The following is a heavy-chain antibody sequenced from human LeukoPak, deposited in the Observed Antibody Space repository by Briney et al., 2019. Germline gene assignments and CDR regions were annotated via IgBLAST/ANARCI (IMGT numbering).Heavy chain of an antibody. CDR2: IYYSGST. D-gene: IGHD3-10*01. CDR3: ARVGGWFGELLYYYYYMDV. V-gene: IGHV4-59*01. J-gene: IGHJ6*03. CDR1: GFTFRNYW. Sequence: GSLRLSCAASGFTFRNYWLSWIRQPPGKGLEWIGYIYYSGSTNYNPSLTSRVTISVDTSKNQFSLKLSSVTAADTAVYYCARVGGWFGELLYYYYYMDVWGKGTTVTVSS.